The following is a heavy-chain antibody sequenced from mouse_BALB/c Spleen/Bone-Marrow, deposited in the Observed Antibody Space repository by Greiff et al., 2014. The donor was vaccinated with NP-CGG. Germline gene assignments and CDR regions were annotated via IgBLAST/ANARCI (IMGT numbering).Heavy chain of an antibody. V-gene: IGHV1-14*01. CDR3: ASHNWDYAMDY. CDR2: INPYNDGT. Sequence: LEESGPELVKPGASVKMSCKASGYTFTSYVMHWVKQKPGQGLEWIGYINPYNDGTKYNEKFKGKATLTSDKSSSTAYMELSALTSEDSGVYYGASHNWDYAMDYWGQGTSVTVSS. CDR1: GYTFTSYV. J-gene: IGHJ4*01. D-gene: IGHD4-1*02.